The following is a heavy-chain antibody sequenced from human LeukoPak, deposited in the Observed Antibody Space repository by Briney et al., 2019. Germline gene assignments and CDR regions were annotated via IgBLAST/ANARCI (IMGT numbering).Heavy chain of an antibody. D-gene: IGHD3-22*01. CDR1: GGSISSSSYY. V-gene: IGHV4-39*01. CDR3: ARSAIQNLRITMIVVFDY. J-gene: IGHJ4*02. Sequence: SETLSLTCTVSGGSISSSSYYWGWIRQPPGKGLEWIGSIYYSGSTYYNPSLKSRVTISVDTSKNQFSLKLSSVTAADTAVYYCARSAIQNLRITMIVVFDYWGQGTLVTVSS. CDR2: IYYSGST.